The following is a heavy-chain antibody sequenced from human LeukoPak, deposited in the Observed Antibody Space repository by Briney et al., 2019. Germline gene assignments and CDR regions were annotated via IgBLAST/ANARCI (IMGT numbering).Heavy chain of an antibody. V-gene: IGHV4-39*01. Sequence: PSEALSLTCTVSGGSISSSSYYWGWIRQPPGKGLEWIGSIYYSGSTYYNPSLKSRVTISVDTSKNQFSLKLSSVTAADTAVYYCASTAPYYSDIWGQGTMVTVSS. J-gene: IGHJ3*02. CDR2: IYYSGST. CDR3: ASTAPYYSDI. CDR1: GGSISSSSYY. D-gene: IGHD3-10*01.